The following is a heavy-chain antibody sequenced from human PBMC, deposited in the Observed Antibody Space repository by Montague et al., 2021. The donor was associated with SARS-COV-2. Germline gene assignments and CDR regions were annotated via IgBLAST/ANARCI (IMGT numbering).Heavy chain of an antibody. CDR1: GGSISSYY. CDR2: IYYSGST. CDR3: ERGSGWMGNAFDI. Sequence: SETLSLTCTVSGGSISSYYWSWIRQPPGKGLEWIGNIYYSGSTNXXPSLKSRVTISVDTSKNQFSLKLSSVTAADTAVYYCERGSGWMGNAFDIWGQGTMVTVSS. V-gene: IGHV4-59*01. D-gene: IGHD6-19*01. J-gene: IGHJ3*02.